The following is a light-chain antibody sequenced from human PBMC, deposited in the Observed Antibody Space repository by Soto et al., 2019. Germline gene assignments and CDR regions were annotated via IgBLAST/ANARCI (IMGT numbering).Light chain of an antibody. CDR1: QGIRSH. Sequence: DVQLTQSPSFLSASLGDRVTITCRASQGIRSHLAWYQQTPGRGPKLLIYAASTLLSGVPSRFSGSGFGTDFTLAISNLQPEDFATYYCQQVDGYPHTFGQGTKLEI. V-gene: IGKV1-9*01. J-gene: IGKJ2*01. CDR3: QQVDGYPHT. CDR2: AAS.